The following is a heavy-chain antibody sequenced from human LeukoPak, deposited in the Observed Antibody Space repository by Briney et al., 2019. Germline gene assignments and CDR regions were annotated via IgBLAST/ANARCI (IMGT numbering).Heavy chain of an antibody. CDR2: ISSSGSTI. D-gene: IGHD6-13*01. J-gene: IGHJ6*03. Sequence: GSLRLSCAASGFTVSSNYMSWIRQAPGKGLEWVSYISSSGSTIYYADSVKGRFTISRDNAKNSLYLQMNSLRAEDTAVYYCARDKGSSWYWYYYYMDVWGKGTTVTISS. CDR1: GFTVSSNY. V-gene: IGHV3-11*04. CDR3: ARDKGSSWYWYYYYMDV.